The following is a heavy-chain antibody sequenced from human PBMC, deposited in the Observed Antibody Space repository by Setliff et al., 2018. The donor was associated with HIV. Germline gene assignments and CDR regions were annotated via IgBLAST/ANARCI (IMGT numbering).Heavy chain of an antibody. CDR2: IYHSEYT. J-gene: IGHJ6*02. D-gene: IGHD2-2*01. CDR3: ARGHCSGTNCYGVDYYGMDV. Sequence: NPSETLSLTCAVSGGSISSDNWWTWVRQAPGKGLEWIGEIYHSEYTNYNPSLKSRVSMPVDKSKNQFSVKLTSVTAADTAVYYCARGHCSGTNCYGVDYYGMDVWGQGTTVTVSS. V-gene: IGHV4-4*02. CDR1: GGSISSDNW.